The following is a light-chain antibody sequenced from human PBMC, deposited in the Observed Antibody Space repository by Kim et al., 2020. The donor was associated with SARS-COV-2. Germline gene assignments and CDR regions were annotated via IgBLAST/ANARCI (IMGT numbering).Light chain of an antibody. Sequence: GHGVTISCSGSSSNIGSNYVSWYQQLPGTAPKLLIYRNNQRPSGVPDRFSGSKSGTSASLAISGLRSEDEADYYCAAWDDSLSGPVFGGGTQLTVL. J-gene: IGLJ3*02. V-gene: IGLV1-47*01. CDR3: AAWDDSLSGPV. CDR1: SSNIGSNY. CDR2: RNN.